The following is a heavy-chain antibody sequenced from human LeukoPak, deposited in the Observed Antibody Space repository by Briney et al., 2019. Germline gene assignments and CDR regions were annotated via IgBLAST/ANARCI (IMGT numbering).Heavy chain of an antibody. CDR2: IYYSGST. V-gene: IGHV4-59*01. CDR1: GGSISSYY. J-gene: IGHJ4*02. CDR3: ARATFVTYYYDSSGDLFDY. Sequence: SETLSHICTVSGGSISSYYWSWIRQPPGKGLEWIGYIYYSGSTNHNPSLKSRVTISVDTSKNQFSLKLSSVTAADTAVYYCARATFVTYYYDSSGDLFDYLGQGTLVTVSS. D-gene: IGHD3-22*01.